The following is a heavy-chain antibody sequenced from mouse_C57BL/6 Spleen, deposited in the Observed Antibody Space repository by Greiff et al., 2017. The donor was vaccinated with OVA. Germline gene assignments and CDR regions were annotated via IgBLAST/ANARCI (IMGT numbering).Heavy chain of an antibody. Sequence: QVQLKESGPGLVQPSQSLSITCTVSGFSLTSYGVHWVRQSPGKGLEWLGVIWSGGSTDYNAAFISRLSISKDNSKSQVFFKMNSLQADDTAIYYCARSPNWDDEGDLAYWGQGTLVTVSA. J-gene: IGHJ3*01. D-gene: IGHD4-1*02. CDR2: IWSGGST. V-gene: IGHV2-2*01. CDR1: GFSLTSYG. CDR3: ARSPNWDDEGDLAY.